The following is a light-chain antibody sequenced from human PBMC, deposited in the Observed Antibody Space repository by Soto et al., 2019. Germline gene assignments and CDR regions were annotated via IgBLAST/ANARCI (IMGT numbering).Light chain of an antibody. CDR3: TAWDGSLNNVL. J-gene: IGLJ2*01. Sequence: QSVLTQPPSASGTPGPRVTISCSGSGSSIGTNTVNWYRQLPGTAPKLLIYGNNQRPSGVPDRFSGSKSGTSASLAISGLRSEDEAEYYCTAWDGSLNNVLFGGGTK. CDR2: GNN. CDR1: GSSIGTNT. V-gene: IGLV1-44*01.